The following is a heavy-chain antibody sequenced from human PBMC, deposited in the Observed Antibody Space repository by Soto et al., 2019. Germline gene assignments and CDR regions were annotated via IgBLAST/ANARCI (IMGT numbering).Heavy chain of an antibody. CDR3: AIHVGTGLWYFDY. CDR2: VFYSGAT. D-gene: IGHD3-10*01. V-gene: IGHV4-39*01. Sequence: QLQLQESGPGLVKPSETLSLNCAVSGDSISSDSYWWGWIRQPPGKGLEWIGSVFYSGATYYNPSLKSRVTIAVDTSNNQSTLTLTSMTAADTAVYYCAIHVGTGLWYFDYWGQGSLVTVSS. J-gene: IGHJ4*02. CDR1: GDSISSDSYW.